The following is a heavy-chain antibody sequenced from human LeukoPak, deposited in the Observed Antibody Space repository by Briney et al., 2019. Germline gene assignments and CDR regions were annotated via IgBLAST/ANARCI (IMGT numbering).Heavy chain of an antibody. CDR3: ARGNPKNDYIWGSYRSWFDP. CDR2: INHSGST. V-gene: IGHV4-34*01. D-gene: IGHD3-16*02. J-gene: IGHJ5*02. CDR1: GGSFSGYY. Sequence: SETLSLTCAVYGGSFSGYYWSWILQPPGKGLEWIGEINHSGSTNYNPSLKSRVTISVDTSKNQFSLKLSSVTAADTAVYYCARGNPKNDYIWGSYRSWFDPWGQGTLVTVSS.